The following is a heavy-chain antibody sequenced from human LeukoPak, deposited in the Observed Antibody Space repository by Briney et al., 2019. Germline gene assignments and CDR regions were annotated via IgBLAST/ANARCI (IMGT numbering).Heavy chain of an antibody. Sequence: GGSLRLSCAASGFTFSNYWMHWVRQAPGKGLVWVSRIDSDVRPSYADPVKGRFTISRDDAKNTLYLQMNSLRVEDTAVYYCARRYYDSSGSFPFGPWGQGTLVTVSS. D-gene: IGHD3-22*01. V-gene: IGHV3-74*01. CDR1: GFTFSNYW. CDR3: ARRYYDSSGSFPFGP. J-gene: IGHJ5*02. CDR2: IDSDVRP.